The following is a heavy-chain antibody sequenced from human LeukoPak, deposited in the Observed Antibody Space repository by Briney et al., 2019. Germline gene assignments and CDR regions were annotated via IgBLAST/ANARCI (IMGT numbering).Heavy chain of an antibody. Sequence: SETLSLTCTVSGGSISSYYWSWIRQPAGKGLEWIGRIYTSGSTNYNPSLNSRVTMSVDTSKNQFSLNLPSVTAADTAVFYCARENGDYYRAFDIWGQGTMVTVSS. J-gene: IGHJ3*02. CDR1: GGSISSYY. CDR3: ARENGDYYRAFDI. V-gene: IGHV4-4*07. D-gene: IGHD4-17*01. CDR2: IYTSGST.